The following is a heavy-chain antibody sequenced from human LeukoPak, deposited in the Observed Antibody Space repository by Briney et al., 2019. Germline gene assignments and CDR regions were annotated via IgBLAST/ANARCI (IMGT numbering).Heavy chain of an antibody. CDR2: NSYDGSNK. V-gene: IGHV3-30*18. D-gene: IGHD2-21*02. CDR1: GFTFNTYG. CDR3: AKDNCGGDRYASYYYGMDV. Sequence: TGGSLRLSCAASGFTFNTYGMHWVRQAPGKGLEWVAVNSYDGSNKYYADSVKGRFTISRDNSKNTLYLQMNSLRPEDTAVYFCAKDNCGGDRYASYYYGMDVWGQGTTVTVSS. J-gene: IGHJ6*02.